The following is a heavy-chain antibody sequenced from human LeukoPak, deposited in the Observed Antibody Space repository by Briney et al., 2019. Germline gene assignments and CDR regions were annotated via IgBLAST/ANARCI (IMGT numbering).Heavy chain of an antibody. CDR1: GFTFTSYS. CDR2: ISSSGGSI. CDR3: AGALGAFDI. J-gene: IGHJ3*02. V-gene: IGHV3-48*01. Sequence: PGGSLRLSCAASGFTFTSYSMDWVRQAPGKGLEWVSYISSSGGSIYYADSVKGRFTICRDNDKNSLYLQMNSLRAEGTAVYYCAGALGAFDIWGQGTMVTVSS.